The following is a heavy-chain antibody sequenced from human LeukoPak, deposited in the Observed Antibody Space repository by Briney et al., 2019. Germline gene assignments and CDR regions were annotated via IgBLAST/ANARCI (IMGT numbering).Heavy chain of an antibody. CDR3: AKDDGGYCSGGSCYGGWFDP. V-gene: IGHV3-30*18. CDR1: GITFSSYG. D-gene: IGHD2-15*01. Sequence: GGSLRLSCSASGITFSSYGMNWVRQAPGKGLEWVALISYDGSNKYYADSVKGRFTISRDNSKNTLYLQMNSLRAEDTAVYYCAKDDGGYCSGGSCYGGWFDPWGQGPRSPSPQ. CDR2: ISYDGSNK. J-gene: IGHJ5*02.